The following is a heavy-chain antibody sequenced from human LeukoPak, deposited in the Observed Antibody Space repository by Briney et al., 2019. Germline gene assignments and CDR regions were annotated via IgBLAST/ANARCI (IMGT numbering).Heavy chain of an antibody. D-gene: IGHD1-1*01. J-gene: IGHJ4*02. CDR2: INQDGGAK. Sequence: PGGSLRPSCAASGFIFSSYWMSWVRQAPGKGLEWVANINQDGGAKYYVDSLKGRFTISRDNIEKSLYLQLNSLTADDTAVYFCARAPTTGTVDYWGQGTLVTVSS. CDR3: ARAPTTGTVDY. V-gene: IGHV3-7*01. CDR1: GFIFSSYW.